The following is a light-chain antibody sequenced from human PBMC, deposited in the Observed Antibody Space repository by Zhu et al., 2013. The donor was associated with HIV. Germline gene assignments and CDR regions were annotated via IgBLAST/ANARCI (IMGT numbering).Light chain of an antibody. CDR3: SSYTSSSTPYV. J-gene: IGLJ1*01. V-gene: IGLV2-14*02. Sequence: QSALTQPASMSGSPGQSITISCTGTSSDVGIYNLVSWYQVHPEKAPKLILYEVSKRPSGISDRFSGSKSGNTASLTISGLRAEDDALYYCSSYTSSSTPYVFGTGTKVTVL. CDR1: SSDVGIYNL. CDR2: EVS.